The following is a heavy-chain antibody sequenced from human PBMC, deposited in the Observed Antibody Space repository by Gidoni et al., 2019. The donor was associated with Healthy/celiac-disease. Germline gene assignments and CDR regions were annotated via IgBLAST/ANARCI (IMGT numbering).Heavy chain of an antibody. D-gene: IGHD3-22*01. J-gene: IGHJ3*02. CDR1: GFTFSSYS. CDR3: ARDLPDPTYYYDSSGYPTDAFDI. CDR2: ISSSSSYI. Sequence: EVQLVESGGGLVKPGGSLRLSCAASGFTFSSYSMNWVRQAPGKGLEWVSSISSSSSYIYYADSVKGRFTISRDNAKNSLYLQMYSLRAEDTAVYYCARDLPDPTYYYDSSGYPTDAFDIWGQGTMVTVSS. V-gene: IGHV3-21*01.